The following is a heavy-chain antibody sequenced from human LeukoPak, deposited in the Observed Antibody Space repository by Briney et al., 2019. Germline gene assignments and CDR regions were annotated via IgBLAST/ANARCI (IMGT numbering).Heavy chain of an antibody. CDR1: GFTVSCDY. CDR2: ICTCAHT. D-gene: IGHD3-3*01. CDR3: ARIPGRFLEWSTLYYMDV. V-gene: IGHV3-66*01. Sequence: GGSLRLSCAASGFTVSCDYMSWVRQAPGKGVKLVSFICTCAHTYCADSVKGRFTISRDNSKNTLYLQMNSLRAEDTAVYYCARIPGRFLEWSTLYYMDVWGKGTTVTVSS. J-gene: IGHJ6*03.